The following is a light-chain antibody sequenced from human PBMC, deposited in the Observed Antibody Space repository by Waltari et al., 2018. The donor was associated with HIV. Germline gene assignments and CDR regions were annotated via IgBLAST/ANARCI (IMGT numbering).Light chain of an antibody. CDR2: INT. CDR1: SSKIGSNT. V-gene: IGLV1-44*01. CDR3: AAWQDSLNGSWV. J-gene: IGLJ3*02. Sequence: QSVLTQPPSASGTPGQRVPISCSGSSSKIGSNTVNWYQQLPVTATEILIYINTQRPSGVPDRFSGSKSGTSASLAISGLQSEDEADYYCAAWQDSLNGSWVFGGGTKLTVL.